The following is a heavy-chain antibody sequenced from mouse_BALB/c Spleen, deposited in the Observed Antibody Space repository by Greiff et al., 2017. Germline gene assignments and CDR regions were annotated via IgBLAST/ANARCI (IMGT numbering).Heavy chain of an antibody. D-gene: IGHD2-1*01. CDR3: ARDGYGNFPYAMDD. V-gene: IGHV5-17*02. CDR1: GFTFSSFG. J-gene: IGHJ4*01. Sequence: EVMLVESGGGLVQPGGSRKLSCAASGFTFSSFGMHWVRQAPEKGLEWVAYISSGSSTIYYADTVKGRFTISRDNPKNTLFLQMTSLRSEDTAMYYCARDGYGNFPYAMDDWGQGTSVTVSS. CDR2: ISSGSSTI.